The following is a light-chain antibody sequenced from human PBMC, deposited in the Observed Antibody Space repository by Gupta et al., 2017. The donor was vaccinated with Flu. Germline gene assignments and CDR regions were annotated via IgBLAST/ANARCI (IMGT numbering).Light chain of an antibody. V-gene: IGKV1-12*01. CDR3: QHDNNLPLT. CDR2: LTS. J-gene: IGKJ4*01. Sequence: SPSAVYASVGDRVISTWRESQITSRVDGYKQQTGKAPNRLIYLTSSLESGGPARCSGSGSGTDFTLTISGLQAEDFATYYCQHDNNLPLTFGGGTMVEIK. CDR1: QITSR.